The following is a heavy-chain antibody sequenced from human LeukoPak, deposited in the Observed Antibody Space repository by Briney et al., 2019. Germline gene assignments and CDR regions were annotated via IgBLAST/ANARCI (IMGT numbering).Heavy chain of an antibody. J-gene: IGHJ6*03. CDR2: IYYSGNT. D-gene: IGHD4-17*01. Sequence: SETLSLTCTVSGGAISSYYWSWIRQPPGKGLDWIGYIYYSGNTKYNPSLKSRVTISVDTSKNQFSLKLSSVTAADTAVYYCARVMDYGDYGSPGYYYYMDVWGKGTTVTVSS. CDR1: GGAISSYY. V-gene: IGHV4-59*01. CDR3: ARVMDYGDYGSPGYYYYMDV.